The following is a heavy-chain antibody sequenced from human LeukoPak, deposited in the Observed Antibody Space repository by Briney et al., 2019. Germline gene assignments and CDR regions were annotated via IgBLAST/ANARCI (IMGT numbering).Heavy chain of an antibody. J-gene: IGHJ3*02. CDR2: ISSSSSYI. CDR3: AKDLSQGIAAAGDAFDI. CDR1: GFTFSSYS. Sequence: SGGSLRLSCAASGFTFSSYSMNWVRQAPGKGLEWVSSISSSSSYIYYADSVKGRFTISRDNSKNTLYLQMNSLRAEDTAVYYCAKDLSQGIAAAGDAFDIWGQGTMVTVSS. V-gene: IGHV3-21*04. D-gene: IGHD6-13*01.